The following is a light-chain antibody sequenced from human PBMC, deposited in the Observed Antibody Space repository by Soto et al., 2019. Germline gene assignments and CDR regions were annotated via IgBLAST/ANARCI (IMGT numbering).Light chain of an antibody. J-gene: IGLJ1*01. Sequence: QSALTQPASVSWSPGQSITISCTRTSSDGGNYNYVSWYQQYPGRVPKLLIYMVSNRPSGVSNRFSGSKSGNTASLTISGLQAEDEADYFCTSPTPGSLYVFGTGTKVTLL. V-gene: IGLV2-14*01. CDR2: MVS. CDR3: TSPTPGSLYV. CDR1: SSDGGNYNY.